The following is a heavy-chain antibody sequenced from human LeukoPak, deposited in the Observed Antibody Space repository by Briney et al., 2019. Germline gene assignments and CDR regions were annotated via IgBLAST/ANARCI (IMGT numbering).Heavy chain of an antibody. J-gene: IGHJ4*02. D-gene: IGHD5-18*01. Sequence: GGSLRLSCAASGFTFSSYWMSWVRQAPGKGLEWVANIKQDGSEKYYVDSVKGRFTISRGNAKNSLYLQMNSLRAEDTAVYYCARDGQLWLWGLFDYWGQGALVTVSS. CDR3: ARDGQLWLWGLFDY. V-gene: IGHV3-7*01. CDR2: IKQDGSEK. CDR1: GFTFSSYW.